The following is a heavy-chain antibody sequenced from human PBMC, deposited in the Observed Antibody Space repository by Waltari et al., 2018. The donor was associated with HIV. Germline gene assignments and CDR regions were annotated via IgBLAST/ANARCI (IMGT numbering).Heavy chain of an antibody. J-gene: IGHJ3*02. Sequence: EVQLVESGGGLVQPGGSLRLSCAASGFTVSSNYMSWVRQAPGKGLEWVSVIYSGCSTYYADSVKGRFTISRDNSKNTLYLQMNSLRAEDTAVYYCARDLRYYYDGGDAFDIWGQGTMVTVSS. D-gene: IGHD3-22*01. V-gene: IGHV3-66*02. CDR2: IYSGCST. CDR1: GFTVSSNY. CDR3: ARDLRYYYDGGDAFDI.